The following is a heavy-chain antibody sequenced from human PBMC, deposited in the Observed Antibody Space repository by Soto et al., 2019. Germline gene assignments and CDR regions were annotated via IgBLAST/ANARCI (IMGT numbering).Heavy chain of an antibody. CDR3: ARDSSGWYGGWFDP. V-gene: IGHV3-7*05. J-gene: IGHJ5*02. CDR2: IKQDGSEK. Sequence: EVQLVESGGGLVQPGGSLRLSCAASGFTFSSYWMSRVRQAPGKGLEWVANIKQDGSEKYYVDSVKGRFTISRDNAKNSLYLQMNSLRAEDTAVYYCARDSSGWYGGWFDPWGQGTLVTVSS. D-gene: IGHD6-19*01. CDR1: GFTFSSYW.